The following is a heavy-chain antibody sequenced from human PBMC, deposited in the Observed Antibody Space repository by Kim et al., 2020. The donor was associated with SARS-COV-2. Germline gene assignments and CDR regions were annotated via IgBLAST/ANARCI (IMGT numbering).Heavy chain of an antibody. CDR3: ARASYFAFDI. J-gene: IGHJ3*02. Sequence: GGSLRLSCAASGFTFRDYYMSWVRQAPGKGLEWLANIKVDGSDQYYVDSVKGRFTISRDNGKNSLYLQMSSLRAEDTAVYYCARASYFAFDIWGQGTKVT. D-gene: IGHD3-10*01. V-gene: IGHV3-7*03. CDR1: GFTFRDYY. CDR2: IKVDGSDQ.